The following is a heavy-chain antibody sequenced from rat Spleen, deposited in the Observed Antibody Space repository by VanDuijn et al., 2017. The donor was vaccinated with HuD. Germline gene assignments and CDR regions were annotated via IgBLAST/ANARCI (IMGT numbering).Heavy chain of an antibody. D-gene: IGHD1-5*01. J-gene: IGHJ2*01. V-gene: IGHV3-1*01. Sequence: VQLQESGPGLVKPSQSLSLTCSVTGYSITSNYWGWIRKFPGNKMEWMGYISYSGSTSYNPSLKSRIPITRDTSKNQFFRQLNSVTTEDTATYYCARSGIGTTISPFDYWGQGVMVTVSS. CDR2: ISYSGST. CDR1: GYSITSNY. CDR3: ARSGIGTTISPFDY.